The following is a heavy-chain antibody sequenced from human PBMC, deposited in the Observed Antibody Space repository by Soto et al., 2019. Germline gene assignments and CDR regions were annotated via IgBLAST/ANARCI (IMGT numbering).Heavy chain of an antibody. J-gene: IGHJ4*02. CDR3: AKVAARKYYFDY. Sequence: QVQLVESGGGVVQPGRSLRLSCAASGFTFSSYGMHWVRQAPGKGLEWVAVISYDGSNTYYADSVKGRFTISRDNSKNTLYLQMNSLRAEDTAVYYCAKVAARKYYFDYWGQGTLVTVSS. CDR1: GFTFSSYG. V-gene: IGHV3-30*18. D-gene: IGHD6-13*01. CDR2: ISYDGSNT.